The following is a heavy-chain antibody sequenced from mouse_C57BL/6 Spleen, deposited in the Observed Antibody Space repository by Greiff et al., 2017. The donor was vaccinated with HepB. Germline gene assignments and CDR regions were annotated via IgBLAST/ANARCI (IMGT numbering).Heavy chain of an antibody. CDR2: INYDGSST. CDR1: GFTFSDYY. D-gene: IGHD4-1*01. V-gene: IGHV5-16*01. J-gene: IGHJ3*01. Sequence: VESEGGLVQPGSSMKLSCTASGFTFSDYYMAWVRQVPEKGLEWVANINYDGSSTYYLDSLKSRFIISRDNAKNILYLQMSSLKSEDTATYYCAREGNSLGFAYWGQGTLVTVSA. CDR3: AREGNSLGFAY.